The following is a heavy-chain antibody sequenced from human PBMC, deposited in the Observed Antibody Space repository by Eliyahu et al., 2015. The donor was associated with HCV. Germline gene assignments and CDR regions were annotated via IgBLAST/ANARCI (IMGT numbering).Heavy chain of an antibody. CDR3: ARLVRAMVLSQAWFDP. Sequence: EVQLLESGGGLVQPGGSLRLSCAASGFTFSSFAMSWVRQAPGKGLEWVSAISGSGGSTYYADSVKGRFTISRDNSKNTLYLQMNSLRAEDTAVYYCARLVRAMVLSQAWFDPWGQGTLVTVSS. J-gene: IGHJ5*02. CDR1: GFTFSSFA. D-gene: IGHD3-10*01. V-gene: IGHV3-23*01. CDR2: ISGSGGST.